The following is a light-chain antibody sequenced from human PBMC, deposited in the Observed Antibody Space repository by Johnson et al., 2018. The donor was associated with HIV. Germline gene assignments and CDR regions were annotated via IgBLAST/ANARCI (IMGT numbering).Light chain of an antibody. V-gene: IGLV1-51*01. CDR1: SSNIGNNY. CDR2: DNN. CDR3: GTWDSSLGTYV. Sequence: QSVLTQPPSVSAAPGQKVTISCSGSSSNIGNNYVSWYQQLPGKAPKLLIYDNNKRPSGIPDRFSGSKSGTSATLGITGLQTGDEADYYCGTWDSSLGTYVFGTGTKVTVL. J-gene: IGLJ1*01.